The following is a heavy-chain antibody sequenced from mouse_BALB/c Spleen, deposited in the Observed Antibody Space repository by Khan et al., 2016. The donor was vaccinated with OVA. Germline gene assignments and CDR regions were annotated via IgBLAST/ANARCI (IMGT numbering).Heavy chain of an antibody. J-gene: IGHJ4*01. D-gene: IGHD2-3*01. CDR2: ISYSGST. CDR3: ARDGSRYNYAMDH. Sequence: VQLKESGPGLVKPSQSLSLTCTVTGYSITSDYAWNWIRQFPGNKLEWMGYISYSGSTNYSPSLKSRISITRDTSKNQFFLQLNSVTTEDTATYYCARDGSRYNYAMDHWGQGTAVTVSS. CDR1: GYSITSDYA. V-gene: IGHV3-2*02.